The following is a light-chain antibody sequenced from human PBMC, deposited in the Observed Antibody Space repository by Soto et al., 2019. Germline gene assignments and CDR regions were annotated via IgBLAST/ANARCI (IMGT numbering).Light chain of an antibody. V-gene: IGKV3-20*01. CDR3: QQYGLSPRT. J-gene: IGKJ1*01. Sequence: EIVLTQSPGTLSLSPGERATLSCRASQSVSSSYLAWYQQKPGQAPRLFIYASSIRATGIPDRFSGSASGTDFTLTISRLEPEDFAVYYCQQYGLSPRTFGRGTKVDIK. CDR1: QSVSSSY. CDR2: ASS.